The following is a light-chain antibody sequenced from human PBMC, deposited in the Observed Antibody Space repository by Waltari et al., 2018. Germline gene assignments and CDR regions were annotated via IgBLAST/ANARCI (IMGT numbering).Light chain of an antibody. V-gene: IGLV2-23*02. CDR2: EVT. J-gene: IGLJ3*02. Sequence: QSALTQPASVSGSPGQSITISCTGTTSDIGNYNFVSWYQQLPGKAPRLIIYEVTNRPSRISSRFSGSKSGMTASLTISGLQADDEATYYCCSHTDLGTWVFGGGTTLTVL. CDR1: TSDIGNYNF. CDR3: CSHTDLGTWV.